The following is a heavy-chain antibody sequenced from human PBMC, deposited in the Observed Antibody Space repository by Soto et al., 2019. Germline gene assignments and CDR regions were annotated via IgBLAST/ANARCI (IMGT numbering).Heavy chain of an antibody. CDR2: ISYDGSNK. D-gene: IGHD3-3*01. Sequence: GGSLRLSCAASGFTFSSYAMHWVRQSPGKGLEWVAVISYDGSNKYYADSVKGRFTISRDNSKNTLYLQMNSLRAEDTAVYYCARDQGVTIFGVVTLPGRYGMDVWGQGTTVTVSS. CDR3: ARDQGVTIFGVVTLPGRYGMDV. J-gene: IGHJ6*02. CDR1: GFTFSSYA. V-gene: IGHV3-30-3*01.